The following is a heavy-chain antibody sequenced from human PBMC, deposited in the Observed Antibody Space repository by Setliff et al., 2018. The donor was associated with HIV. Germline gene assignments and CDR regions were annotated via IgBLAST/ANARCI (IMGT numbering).Heavy chain of an antibody. J-gene: IGHJ4*02. CDR1: GYNFIDYG. CDR3: ARGDLDY. V-gene: IGHV1-18*01. Sequence: GASVKVSCKASGYNFIDYGINWVRQAPGQGLEWMGWISDYNGNTKYVEKFKGRVTMTADMSTSTAYMEVRSLTSDDTAMYYCARGDLDYWGQGTLVTVSS. CDR2: ISDYNGNT. D-gene: IGHD3-3*01.